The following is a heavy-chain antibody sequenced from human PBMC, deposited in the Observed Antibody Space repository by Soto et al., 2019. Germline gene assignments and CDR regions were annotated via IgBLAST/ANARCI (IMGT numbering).Heavy chain of an antibody. D-gene: IGHD3-16*01. V-gene: IGHV3-15*07. Sequence: EVQLVESGGGLVTPGGSLRLTCAASGFTFTKAWMNWVRQAPGKGLEWVGHIKSNTDGATTDYGAPVRGRFTISRDDSKNTLYLQLNSLKIEDTVVYYCATMGSYWGQGTLVTVSS. CDR2: IKSNTDGATT. J-gene: IGHJ4*02. CDR3: ATMGSY. CDR1: GFTFTKAW.